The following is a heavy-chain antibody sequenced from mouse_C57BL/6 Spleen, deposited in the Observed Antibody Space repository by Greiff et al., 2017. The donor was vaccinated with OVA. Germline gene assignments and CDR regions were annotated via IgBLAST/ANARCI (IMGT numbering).Heavy chain of an antibody. CDR3: TRSTVGDYYAMDY. CDR1: GYTFTDYE. CDR2: IDPETGGT. Sequence: VQLQQSGAELVRPGASVTLSCKASGYTFTDYEMHWVKQTPVHGLEWIGAIDPETGGTAYNQKFKGKAILTADKSSSTAYMELRSLTSEDSAVYYCTRSTVGDYYAMDYWGQGTSVTVSS. V-gene: IGHV1-15*01. D-gene: IGHD1-1*01. J-gene: IGHJ4*01.